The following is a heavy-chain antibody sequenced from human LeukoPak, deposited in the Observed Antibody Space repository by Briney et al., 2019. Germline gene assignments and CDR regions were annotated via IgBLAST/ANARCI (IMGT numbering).Heavy chain of an antibody. Sequence: PGGSLRLSCAASGFTFSSYEMNWVRQAPGKGLEWVSYISSSGSTIYYADSVKGRFTISRDNAKNSLYLQMNSLRAEDTAVYYCARATAAASGAFGIWGQGTMVTVSS. D-gene: IGHD6-13*01. CDR2: ISSSGSTI. V-gene: IGHV3-48*03. CDR1: GFTFSSYE. J-gene: IGHJ3*02. CDR3: ARATAAASGAFGI.